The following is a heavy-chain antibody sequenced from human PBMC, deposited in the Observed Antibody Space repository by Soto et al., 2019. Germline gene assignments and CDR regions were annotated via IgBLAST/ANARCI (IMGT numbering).Heavy chain of an antibody. J-gene: IGHJ3*02. Sequence: SETLSLTCTVSGGSISSGGYYWSWIRQHPGKGLEWIGYIYYSGSTYYNPSLKSRVTISVDTSKNQFSLKLSSVTAADTAVYYCAREVLDYYDSSTARGYAFDIWGQGTMVTVS. CDR1: GGSISSGGYY. CDR2: IYYSGST. D-gene: IGHD3-22*01. CDR3: AREVLDYYDSSTARGYAFDI. V-gene: IGHV4-31*03.